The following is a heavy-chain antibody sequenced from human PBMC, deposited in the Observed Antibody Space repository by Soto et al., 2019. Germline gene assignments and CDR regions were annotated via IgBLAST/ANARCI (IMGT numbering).Heavy chain of an antibody. CDR1: GVSISSSLYY. D-gene: IGHD6-19*01. J-gene: IGHJ4*02. Sequence: PSETLSLTCAVSGVSISSSLYYWGWIRQSPGKGLEWIGSIYYSGNTQYNPSLKSRVTISVDTSKSQFSLNLTSVTAADTAVYYCARHRSSGWYVDFDYWGQGTLVTVSS. CDR2: IYYSGNT. V-gene: IGHV4-39*01. CDR3: ARHRSSGWYVDFDY.